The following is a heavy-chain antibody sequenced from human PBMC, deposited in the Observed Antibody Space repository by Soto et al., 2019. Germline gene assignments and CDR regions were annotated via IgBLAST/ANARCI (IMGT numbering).Heavy chain of an antibody. CDR3: ARETFGAWVVGYYYYGTDV. CDR2: IWYDGSNK. J-gene: IGHJ6*02. D-gene: IGHD3-16*01. CDR1: GFTFSTYG. V-gene: IGHV3-33*01. Sequence: GGSLRLSCAASGFTFSTYGMHWVRQAPGKGLEWVAVIWYDGSNKYYADSVKGRFTISRDNSKNMLYLQMNSLRAEDTAVYYGARETFGAWVVGYYYYGTDVWGRGTTVTVSS.